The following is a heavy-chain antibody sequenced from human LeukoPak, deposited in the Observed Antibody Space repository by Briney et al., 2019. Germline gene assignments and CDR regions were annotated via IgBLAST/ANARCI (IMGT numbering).Heavy chain of an antibody. J-gene: IGHJ4*02. Sequence: PGGSLRLSCAASGFTVSSNYMSWVRQAPGKGLEWVSVIYSGGSTYYADSVKGRFTISRDNSKNTLYLQMNSLRAEDTAVYYCARDMSYYDSTSDYWGQGTLSPSPQ. CDR3: ARDMSYYDSTSDY. D-gene: IGHD3-22*01. CDR1: GFTVSSNY. CDR2: IYSGGST. V-gene: IGHV3-66*01.